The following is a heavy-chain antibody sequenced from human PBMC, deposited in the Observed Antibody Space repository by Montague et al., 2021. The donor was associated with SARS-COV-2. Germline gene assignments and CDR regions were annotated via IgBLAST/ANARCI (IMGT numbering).Heavy chain of an antibody. CDR3: ARGRAITMVRGVIRPTKWFDP. D-gene: IGHD3-10*01. V-gene: IGHV3-30*04. CDR2: ISHDGSNK. CDR1: GFTFSAYT. Sequence: SLRLSCAASGFTFSAYTIHWVRQAPGKGLEWVALISHDGSNKYYADSVKGRFTISRDNSKNTLYVQMNSLRAEDTAVYYCARGRAITMVRGVIRPTKWFDPWGQGTLVTVSS. J-gene: IGHJ5*02.